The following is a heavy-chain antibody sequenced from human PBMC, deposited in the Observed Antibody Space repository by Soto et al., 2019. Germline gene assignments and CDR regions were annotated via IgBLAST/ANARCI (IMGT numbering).Heavy chain of an antibody. CDR2: ISGSGGST. V-gene: IGHV3-23*01. Sequence: LRLSCAASGFTLSSYAMSWVRQAPGKGQEWVSAISGSGGSTYYADSVKGRFTISRDNSKNTLYLQMNSLRAEDTAVYYCAKAASSGYPNWFDPWGQGTLVTVSS. D-gene: IGHD3-22*01. CDR1: GFTLSSYA. CDR3: AKAASSGYPNWFDP. J-gene: IGHJ5*02.